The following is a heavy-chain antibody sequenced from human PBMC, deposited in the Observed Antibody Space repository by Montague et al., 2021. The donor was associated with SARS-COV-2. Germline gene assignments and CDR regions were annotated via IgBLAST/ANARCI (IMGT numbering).Heavy chain of an antibody. CDR3: ARLWDTVYYYYGMDV. Sequence: SETLSLTCTVSGGSIGGTNYYWDWIRQSPGKGLEWIGYIFQSGGISYNPSLKSRVTISVDTSSNQFSLKLSSVTAADTAVYYCARLWDTVYYYYGMDVWGQGTTVTVSS. CDR2: IFQSGGI. CDR1: GGSIGGTNYY. V-gene: IGHV4-39*01. D-gene: IGHD1-26*01. J-gene: IGHJ6*02.